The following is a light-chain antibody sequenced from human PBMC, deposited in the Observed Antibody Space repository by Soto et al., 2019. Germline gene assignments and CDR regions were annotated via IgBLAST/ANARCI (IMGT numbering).Light chain of an antibody. V-gene: IGKV1-6*01. J-gene: IGKJ4*01. CDR3: LQDYNCPLS. Sequence: AIQMTQSPSSLSASVGDRVTITCRASQGIRNDLGWYXQKXGKAPKLLIYAASSLQSGVPSRFSGSGSGSDFTPTISSLQPEDFATYYCLQDYNCPLSFGGGTKVDIK. CDR2: AAS. CDR1: QGIRND.